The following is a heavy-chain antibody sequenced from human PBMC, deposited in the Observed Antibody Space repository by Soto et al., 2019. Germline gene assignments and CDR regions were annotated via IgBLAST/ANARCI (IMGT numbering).Heavy chain of an antibody. CDR3: ARDPENCSGGSCYFGGGSTFDY. Sequence: GGSLRLSCAASGFTFSSYAMHWVRQAPGKGLEYVSAISSNGGSTYYANSVKGRFTISRDNSKNTLYLQMGSLRAEDMAVYYCARDPENCSGGSCYFGGGSTFDYWGQGTLVTVSS. D-gene: IGHD2-15*01. CDR2: ISSNGGST. J-gene: IGHJ4*02. V-gene: IGHV3-64*01. CDR1: GFTFSSYA.